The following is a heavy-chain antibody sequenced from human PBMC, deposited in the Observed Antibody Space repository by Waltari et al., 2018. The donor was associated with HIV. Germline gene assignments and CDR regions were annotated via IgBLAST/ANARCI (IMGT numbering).Heavy chain of an antibody. Sequence: QLQLQESGPGLVKPSETLSLTCTVSGGSISSSSYYWGWIRQPPGKGLEWIGSIYYSGRTYYNPSLKRRGTISVDTSKNQFSLKLSSVTAADTAVYYCASQYYDFWSGSGAYYYGMDVWGQGTTVTVSS. V-gene: IGHV4-39*01. CDR3: ASQYYDFWSGSGAYYYGMDV. CDR1: GGSISSSSYY. CDR2: IYYSGRT. J-gene: IGHJ6*02. D-gene: IGHD3-3*01.